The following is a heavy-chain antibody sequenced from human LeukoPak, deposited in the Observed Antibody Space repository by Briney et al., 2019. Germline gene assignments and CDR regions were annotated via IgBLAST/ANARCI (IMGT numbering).Heavy chain of an antibody. Sequence: GRSLRLSCAASGFTFSNYAMHWVRQAPGKELEWVADISFDGSNTYHADSVKGRFTISRDNSKNTLYLQMNSLRAEDTAVYYCAKDGREWPRSLDYWGQGTLVTVSS. CDR2: ISFDGSNT. CDR3: AKDGREWPRSLDY. CDR1: GFTFSNYA. J-gene: IGHJ4*02. V-gene: IGHV3-30*07. D-gene: IGHD5-12*01.